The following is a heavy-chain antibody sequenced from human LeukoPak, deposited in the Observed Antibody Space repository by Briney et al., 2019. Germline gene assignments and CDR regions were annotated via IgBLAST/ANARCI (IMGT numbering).Heavy chain of an antibody. D-gene: IGHD3-22*01. J-gene: IGHJ4*02. CDR2: IIPIFGTA. CDR1: GGTFSSYA. Sequence: SSVKVSCKASGGTFSSYAISWVRQAPGQGLEWMGGIIPIFGTANYAQKFQGRATITADESTSTAYMELSSLRSEDTAVYYCARPNNPVVVDYYDSSGYYLDYWGQGTLVTVSS. V-gene: IGHV1-69*01. CDR3: ARPNNPVVVDYYDSSGYYLDY.